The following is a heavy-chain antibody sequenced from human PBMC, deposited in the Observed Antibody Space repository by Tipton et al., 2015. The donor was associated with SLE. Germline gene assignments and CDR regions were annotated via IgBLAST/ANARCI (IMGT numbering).Heavy chain of an antibody. Sequence: TLSLTCTVSGGSTSSYYWSWIRQPPGKGLEWIGYIYYSGSTNYNPSLKSRVTISVDTSKNQFSLKLSSVTAADTAVYYCAGHFVGRDYWGQGTLVTVSS. V-gene: IGHV4-59*12. CDR2: IYYSGST. J-gene: IGHJ4*02. D-gene: IGHD3-3*02. CDR3: AGHFVGRDY. CDR1: GGSTSSYY.